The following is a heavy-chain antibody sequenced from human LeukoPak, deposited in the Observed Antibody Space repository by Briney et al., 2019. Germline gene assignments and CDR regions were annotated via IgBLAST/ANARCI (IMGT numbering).Heavy chain of an antibody. CDR3: ASYNSGYRFDY. V-gene: IGHV4-38-2*01. J-gene: IGHJ4*02. Sequence: SETLSLTCAVSGYSISSDYYSSDYYWGWIRQPPGKGLEWIASLYHSGTTYYNPSLKSRVIISVDTSKNQFSLKLSSVTAADTAVYYCASYNSGYRFDYWGQGTLVTVSP. CDR2: LYHSGTT. CDR1: GYSISSDYYSSDYY. D-gene: IGHD3-22*01.